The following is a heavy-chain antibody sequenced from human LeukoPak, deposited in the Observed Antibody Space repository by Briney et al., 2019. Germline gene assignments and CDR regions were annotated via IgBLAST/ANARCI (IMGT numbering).Heavy chain of an antibody. D-gene: IGHD1-26*01. J-gene: IGHJ4*02. CDR2: IYTSGST. CDR3: ARRSGSYYFDY. Sequence: PSETLSLTCTVSGGSISSGSYYWSWIRQPAGKGLEWIGRIYTSGSTNYNPSLKSRVTISVDTSKNQFSLKLSSVTAADTAVYYCARRSGSYYFDYWGQGTLVTVSS. CDR1: GGSISSGSYY. V-gene: IGHV4-61*02.